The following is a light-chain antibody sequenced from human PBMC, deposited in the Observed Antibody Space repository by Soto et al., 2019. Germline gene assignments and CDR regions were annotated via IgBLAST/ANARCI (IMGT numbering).Light chain of an antibody. Sequence: QSVLTQPASVSGSPGQSITISCTGTSSDVGGYNYVSWYQQHPGKAPKLMIYEVSNRPSGVSNRFSGSKSGHTASLTISGLQSEDEADYYCGSYTTSSNYVFGTGTKV. CDR2: EVS. CDR1: SSDVGGYNY. V-gene: IGLV2-14*01. J-gene: IGLJ1*01. CDR3: GSYTTSSNYV.